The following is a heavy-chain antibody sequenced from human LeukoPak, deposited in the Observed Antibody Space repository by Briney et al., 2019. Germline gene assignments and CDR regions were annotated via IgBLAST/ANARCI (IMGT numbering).Heavy chain of an antibody. D-gene: IGHD6-19*01. CDR2: IYYSGST. CDR1: GGSISSYY. J-gene: IGHJ4*02. V-gene: IGHV4-59*01. Sequence: SETPSLTCTISGGSISSYYWSWIRQPPGKGLEWIGYIYYSGSTNYNPSLKSRVTISVDTSKNQFSLKLSSVTGADTAVYYCARTIPGYSSGWHFDYWGQGTLVTVSS. CDR3: ARTIPGYSSGWHFDY.